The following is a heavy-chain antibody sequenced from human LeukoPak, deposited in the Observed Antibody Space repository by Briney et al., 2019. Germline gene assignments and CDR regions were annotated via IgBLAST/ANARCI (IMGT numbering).Heavy chain of an antibody. CDR3: ARVGYYYYYMDV. J-gene: IGHJ6*03. CDR2: ISSSGSTI. V-gene: IGHV3-48*03. Sequence: QTGGSLRLSCAASGFTFSSYEMNWVRQAPGKGLEWVSYISSSGSTIYYADSVKGGFTISRDNAKNSLYLQMNSLRAEDTAVYYCARVGYYYYYMDVWGKGTTVTISS. D-gene: IGHD3-3*01. CDR1: GFTFSSYE.